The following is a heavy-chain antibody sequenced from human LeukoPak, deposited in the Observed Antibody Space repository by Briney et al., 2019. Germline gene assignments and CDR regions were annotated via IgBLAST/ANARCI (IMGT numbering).Heavy chain of an antibody. J-gene: IGHJ6*02. CDR2: IYYSGST. D-gene: IGHD2-15*01. Sequence: SETLSLTCTVSGGSISSHYWSWIRQPPGKGLEWIGYIYYSGSTNYNPSLKSRVTISVDTSKNQFSLKLSSVTAADTAVYYCARLADCSGGSCRRSTDIRYYYYGMDVWGQGTTVTVSS. CDR3: ARLADCSGGSCRRSTDIRYYYYGMDV. CDR1: GGSISSHY. V-gene: IGHV4-59*08.